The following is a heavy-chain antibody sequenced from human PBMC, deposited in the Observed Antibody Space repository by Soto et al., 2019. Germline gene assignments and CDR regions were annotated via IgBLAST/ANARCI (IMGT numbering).Heavy chain of an antibody. J-gene: IGHJ6*03. Sequence: GGSLRLSCAASGFTFSSYSMNWVRQAPGKGLEWVSSISSSSSYIYYADSVKGRFTISRDNAKNSLYLQMNSLRAEDTAVYYCARELDLEVVPAAMRDYYYYYYMDVWGKGTTVTVSS. CDR3: ARELDLEVVPAAMRDYYYYYYMDV. V-gene: IGHV3-21*01. CDR2: ISSSSSYI. CDR1: GFTFSSYS. D-gene: IGHD2-2*01.